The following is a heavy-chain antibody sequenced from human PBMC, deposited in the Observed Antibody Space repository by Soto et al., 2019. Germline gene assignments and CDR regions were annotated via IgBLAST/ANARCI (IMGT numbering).Heavy chain of an antibody. CDR1: GFTFNRFG. J-gene: IGHJ4*02. Sequence: GGSLRLSCAASGFTFNRFGMHWVRQAPGKGLEWVAVISYDGSNKYYADSVKGRFTISRDNSQSTLYLHMNSLRPEDTAMYHSGKAVDQSVPRVHPSDYWGQGTLAT. CDR3: GKAVDQSVPRVHPSDY. D-gene: IGHD3-10*02. CDR2: ISYDGSNK. V-gene: IGHV3-30*18.